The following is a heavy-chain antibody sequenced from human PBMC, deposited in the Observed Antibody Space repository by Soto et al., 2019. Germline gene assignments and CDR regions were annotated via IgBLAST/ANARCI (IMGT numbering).Heavy chain of an antibody. CDR2: IIPIFGTA. V-gene: IGHV1-69*13. J-gene: IGHJ5*02. CDR1: GGTFSRYA. D-gene: IGHD2-2*01. CDR3: ARGDCSSTSCYLNWFDP. Sequence: GASVKVSFKACGGTFSRYAISWLRQAPGQGLEWMGGIIPIFGTANYAQKFQGRVTITADESTSTAYMELSSLRSEDTAVYYCARGDCSSTSCYLNWFDPWGQGTLVTVSS.